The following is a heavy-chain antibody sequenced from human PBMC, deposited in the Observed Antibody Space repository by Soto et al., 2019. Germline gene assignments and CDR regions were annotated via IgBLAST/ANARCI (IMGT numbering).Heavy chain of an antibody. Sequence: QPGGSLRLSCAASGFTFSSYAMHWVRQAPGKGLEWVAVISYDGSNKYYADSVKGRFTISRDNSKNTLYLQMNSLRAEDTAVYYCARSRVIVVVFDYWGQGTLVTVSS. V-gene: IGHV3-30-3*01. D-gene: IGHD3-22*01. J-gene: IGHJ4*02. CDR1: GFTFSSYA. CDR2: ISYDGSNK. CDR3: ARSRVIVVVFDY.